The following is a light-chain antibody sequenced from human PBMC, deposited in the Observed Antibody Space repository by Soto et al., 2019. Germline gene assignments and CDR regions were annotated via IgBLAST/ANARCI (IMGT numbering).Light chain of an antibody. V-gene: IGLV2-8*01. CDR2: EVS. Sequence: QSALTQPPSASGSLGQSVTIXCTGTSSDVGDYNYVSWYQQHPGKVPKLMIYEVSKRPSGVPDRFSGSKSGNTASLTVSGLQAEDEADYYCSSFAGSPVVFGGGTKLTVL. CDR1: SSDVGDYNY. CDR3: SSFAGSPVV. J-gene: IGLJ2*01.